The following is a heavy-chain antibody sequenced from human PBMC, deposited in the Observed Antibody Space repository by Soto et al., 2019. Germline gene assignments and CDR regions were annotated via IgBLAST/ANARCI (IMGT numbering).Heavy chain of an antibody. CDR2: INPSGGST. CDR3: ARTEDSYGYGDYYYGMDV. CDR1: GYTFTSYY. D-gene: IGHD5-18*01. J-gene: IGHJ6*02. Sequence: ASVKVSCKASGYTFTSYYMHWVRQAPGQGLEWMGIINPSGGSTSYAQKFQGRVTMTRDTSTSTVYMELSSLRSEDTAVYYCARTEDSYGYGDYYYGMDVWGQGTTVTVS. V-gene: IGHV1-46*01.